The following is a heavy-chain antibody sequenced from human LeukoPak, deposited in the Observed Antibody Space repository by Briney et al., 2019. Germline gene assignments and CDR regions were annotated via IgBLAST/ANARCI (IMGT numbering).Heavy chain of an antibody. J-gene: IGHJ4*02. V-gene: IGHV3-48*03. CDR1: GFTFSSYE. D-gene: IGHD5-24*01. Sequence: GGSLRLSCAASGFTFSSYEMSRVRQAPGKGLEWISYISSSGSTIYYEDSVKGRFTICRDNAKNSLYLQMNSLRAEDTAVYYCARDRWVGWLQRGYFDYWGQGTLVTVSS. CDR3: ARDRWVGWLQRGYFDY. CDR2: ISSSGSTI.